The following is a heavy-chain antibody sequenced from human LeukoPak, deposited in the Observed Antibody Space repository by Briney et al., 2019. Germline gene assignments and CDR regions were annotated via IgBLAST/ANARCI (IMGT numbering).Heavy chain of an antibody. CDR2: IYHSGNT. D-gene: IGHD2-2*01. V-gene: IGHV4-38-2*02. Sequence: SDTLSLTCTVSGDSISSGYYWAWIRQPPGRGMEWIGRIYHSGNTQYNPSLDRRGTISVDKSNSQFSVRLNSVTAADTAVYLCAKGRHCSSGSCDVFDPWGQGTLGAVSS. CDR3: AKGRHCSSGSCDVFDP. CDR1: GDSISSGYY. J-gene: IGHJ5*02.